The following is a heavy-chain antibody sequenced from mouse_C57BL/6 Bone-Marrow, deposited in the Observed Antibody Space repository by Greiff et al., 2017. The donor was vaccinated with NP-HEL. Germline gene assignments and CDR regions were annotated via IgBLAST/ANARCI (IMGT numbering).Heavy chain of an antibody. CDR1: GFSLTSYA. CDR3: ARIAQSYYGSSFDY. D-gene: IGHD1-1*01. Sequence: QVQLKESGPGLVAPSQSLSITCTVSGFSLTSYAISWVRQPPGKGLEWLGVIWTGGGTNYNSALKSRLSISKDNSKSQVFLKMNSLQTDDTARYDCARIAQSYYGSSFDYWGQGTTLTVSS. CDR2: IWTGGGT. V-gene: IGHV2-9-1*01. J-gene: IGHJ2*01.